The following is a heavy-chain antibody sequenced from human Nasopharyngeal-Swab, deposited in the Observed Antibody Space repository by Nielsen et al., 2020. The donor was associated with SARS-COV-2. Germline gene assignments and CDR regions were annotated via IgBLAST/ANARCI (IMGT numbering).Heavy chain of an antibody. D-gene: IGHD3-10*01. CDR1: GFTFSTYS. CDR3: AKDIGYGSGSYLDAFDI. Sequence: GESLKISCAASGFTFSTYSMNWVRQAPGKGLEWVSSISSSSSYIYYADSLKGRFTISRDNAKNSLYLQMNSLRAEDTAVYYCAKDIGYGSGSYLDAFDIWGQGTMVTVSS. CDR2: ISSSSSYI. J-gene: IGHJ3*02. V-gene: IGHV3-21*01.